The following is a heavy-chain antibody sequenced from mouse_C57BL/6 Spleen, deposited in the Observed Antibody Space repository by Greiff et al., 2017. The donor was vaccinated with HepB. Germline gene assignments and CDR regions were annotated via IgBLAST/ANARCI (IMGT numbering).Heavy chain of an antibody. CDR2: IYPGSGST. Sequence: QVQLQQPGAELVKPGASVKMSCKASGYTFTSYWITWVKQRPGQGLEWIGDIYPGSGSTNYNEKFKSKATLTVDTSSSTAYMQLSSLTSEDSAVYYGARNGDGTYLEAMDYWGQGTSVTVSS. J-gene: IGHJ4*01. V-gene: IGHV1-55*01. CDR1: GYTFTSYW. CDR3: ARNGDGTYLEAMDY. D-gene: IGHD2-1*01.